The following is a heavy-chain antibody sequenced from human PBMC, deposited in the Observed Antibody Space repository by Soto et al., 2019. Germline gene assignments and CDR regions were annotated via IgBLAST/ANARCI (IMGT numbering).Heavy chain of an antibody. CDR2: ISGSGGST. CDR3: AKGGSGSSWSGVAY. J-gene: IGHJ4*02. D-gene: IGHD6-13*01. Sequence: EVQLLESGGGLVQPGGSLRLSCAASGFTFSSYAMSWVRQAPGKGLEWVSAISGSGGSTYCADSVKGRFTISRDNSKNTLYLQMNSLRAEDTAVYYCAKGGSGSSWSGVAYWGQGTLVTVSS. CDR1: GFTFSSYA. V-gene: IGHV3-23*01.